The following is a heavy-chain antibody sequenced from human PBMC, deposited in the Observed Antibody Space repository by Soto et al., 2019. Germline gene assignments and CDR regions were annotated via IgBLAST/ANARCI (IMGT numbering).Heavy chain of an antibody. CDR1: GGSISSGDCY. CDR2: IYYSGST. CDR3: ARSRTDYCTNGVCYVSDP. V-gene: IGHV4-61*08. Sequence: SETLSLTCTVSGGSISSGDCYWIWLPQPTGKGLEWIGYIYYSGSTNYNPSLKSRVTISVDTSKNQFSLKLSSVTAADTAVYYCARSRTDYCTNGVCYVSDPWGQGTLVTVS. J-gene: IGHJ5*02. D-gene: IGHD2-8*01.